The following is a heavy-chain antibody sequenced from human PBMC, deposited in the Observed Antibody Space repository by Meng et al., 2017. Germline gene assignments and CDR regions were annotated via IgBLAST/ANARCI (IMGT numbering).Heavy chain of an antibody. CDR3: ARGSYSFDS. CDR2: AYYRSKWYH. Sequence: QRQLQQSGPGLGKPSPTLSLICAISGDSVSSNSAAWNWIRQSPSRGLEWLGRAYYRSKWYHDYAESVKSRISIDPDTSKNQFSLQLRSVTPEDSAVYYCARGSYSFDSWGQRTLVTVSS. D-gene: IGHD1-26*01. V-gene: IGHV6-1*01. J-gene: IGHJ4*02. CDR1: GDSVSSNSAA.